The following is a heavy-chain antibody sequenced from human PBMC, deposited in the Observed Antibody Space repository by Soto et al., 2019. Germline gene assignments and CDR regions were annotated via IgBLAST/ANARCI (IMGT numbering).Heavy chain of an antibody. CDR2: IRSEVYSYAT. CDR1: GFTFSDST. J-gene: IGHJ6*02. CDR3: SRCSGSYCMDV. V-gene: IGHV3-73*02. Sequence: EVQLVESGGGLVQPGGSLKVSCAASGFTFSDSTLHWVRQASGKGLEWVGRIRSEVYSYATVCAASVKDRFTISRDDSKNTAYLQMNSLKIEDTAVYYCSRCSGSYCMDVWGQGTTVTVSS. D-gene: IGHD3-10*02.